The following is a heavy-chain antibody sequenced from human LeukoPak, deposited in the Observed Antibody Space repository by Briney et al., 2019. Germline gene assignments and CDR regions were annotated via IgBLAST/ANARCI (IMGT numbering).Heavy chain of an antibody. CDR1: GFTFSTYS. V-gene: IGHV3-21*01. D-gene: IGHD5-18*01. J-gene: IGHJ4*02. CDR2: ISSGSSDI. Sequence: GGSLRLSCAASGFTFSTYSMTWVRQAPGKGLEWVSSISSGSSDISYADSVKGRFTISRDNAKYSLYLQVNSLRAEDTAVYYCARLTGVVNAFDYWGQGTLVSVSS. CDR3: ARLTGVVNAFDY.